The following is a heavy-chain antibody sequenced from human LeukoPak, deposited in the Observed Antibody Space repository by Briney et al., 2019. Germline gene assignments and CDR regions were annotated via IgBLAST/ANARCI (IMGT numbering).Heavy chain of an antibody. Sequence: TGGSLRLSCAVSGFRVSDYYMSWVRQAPGKGLEWAGLIRDSGEAFYADFARGRFAISRDESENTLYLQMNSLRVEDTAVYFCARDRAANQDWVEFDPWGQGTPVIVSS. V-gene: IGHV3-66*03. D-gene: IGHD3/OR15-3a*01. J-gene: IGHJ5*02. CDR3: ARDRAANQDWVEFDP. CDR1: GFRVSDYY. CDR2: IRDSGEA.